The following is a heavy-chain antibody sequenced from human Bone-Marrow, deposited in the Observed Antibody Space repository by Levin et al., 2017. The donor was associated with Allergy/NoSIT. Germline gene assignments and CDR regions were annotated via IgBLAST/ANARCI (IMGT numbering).Heavy chain of an antibody. CDR2: IKEDGSDE. CDR3: ARESWTYDY. J-gene: IGHJ4*02. CDR1: GFTFTNHW. D-gene: IGHD1-7*01. V-gene: IGHV3-7*03. Sequence: GESLKISCAASGFTFTNHWMAWVRLAPGKGLEWLANIKEDGSDENYVDSVKGRFTISRDNAKNSLYLQMNSLRVEDTAVYYCARESWTYDYWGQGTQVTVSS.